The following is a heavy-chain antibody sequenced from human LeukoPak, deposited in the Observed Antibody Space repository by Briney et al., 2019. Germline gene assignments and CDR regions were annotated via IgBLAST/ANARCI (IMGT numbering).Heavy chain of an antibody. J-gene: IGHJ6*03. CDR1: GGSISSYY. CDR3: ARIHYYDSSGFLDYYYYYMDV. D-gene: IGHD3-22*01. CDR2: IYYSGST. V-gene: IGHV4-59*01. Sequence: SETLSLTCTVSGGSISSYYWSWIRRPPGKGLEWIGYIYYSGSTNYNPSLKSRVTISVDTSKNQFSLKLSSVTAADTAVYYCARIHYYDSSGFLDYYYYYMDVWGKGTTVTISS.